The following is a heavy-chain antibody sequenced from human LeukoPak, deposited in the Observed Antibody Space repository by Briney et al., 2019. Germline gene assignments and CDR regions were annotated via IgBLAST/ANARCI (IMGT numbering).Heavy chain of an antibody. CDR2: ISSSSSTI. Sequence: GSLRLSCAASGFTFSSYSMNWVRQAPGKGLEWVSYISSSSSTIYYADSVKGRFTISRDNAKNSLYLQMSSLRAEDTAVYYCARRYSGSRKEVDYWGQGTLVTVSS. CDR3: ARRYSGSRKEVDY. CDR1: GFTFSSYS. V-gene: IGHV3-48*01. D-gene: IGHD1-26*01. J-gene: IGHJ4*02.